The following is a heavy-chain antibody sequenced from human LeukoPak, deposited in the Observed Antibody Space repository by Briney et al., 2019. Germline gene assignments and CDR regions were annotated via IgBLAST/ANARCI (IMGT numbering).Heavy chain of an antibody. CDR3: ARGGSYGDY. CDR1: GLTFTRYW. Sequence: GGSLRPSCAASGLTFTRYWMHWVRQTPGKGLVWVSRVNPDGSSTTYGDSVKGRFTSSRDNAKNTLYLQMNSLRAEDTAVYYCARGGSYGDYWGQGILVTVSS. J-gene: IGHJ4*02. CDR2: VNPDGSST. D-gene: IGHD3-16*01. V-gene: IGHV3-74*01.